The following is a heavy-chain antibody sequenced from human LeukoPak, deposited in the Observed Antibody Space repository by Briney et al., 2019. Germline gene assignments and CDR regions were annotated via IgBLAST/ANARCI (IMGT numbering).Heavy chain of an antibody. V-gene: IGHV3-23*01. Sequence: GGSLRLSCAASGFTFSNYAISWVRQAPGKGLEWVSSISPSNISSYYADSVKGRFTISRDNAKNSLYLQMNSLRAEDTALYYCAKDQGYCSSTSCRRDYYYYGMDVWGQGTTVTVSS. D-gene: IGHD2-2*01. CDR1: GFTFSNYA. CDR2: ISPSNISS. J-gene: IGHJ6*02. CDR3: AKDQGYCSSTSCRRDYYYYGMDV.